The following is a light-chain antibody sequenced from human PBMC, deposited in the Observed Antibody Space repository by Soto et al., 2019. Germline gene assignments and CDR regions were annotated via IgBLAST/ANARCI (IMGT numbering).Light chain of an antibody. CDR1: QSVSAY. CDR3: QHRSNWPRT. V-gene: IGKV3-11*01. Sequence: EIVLTQSPATLSLSPGERATLSCRASQSVSAYLAWYQQKPGQAPRLLIYDASNRATGIPARFSGSGSGTDFTLTINSLESEDFAVYYCQHRSNWPRTFGQGTKVEIK. CDR2: DAS. J-gene: IGKJ1*01.